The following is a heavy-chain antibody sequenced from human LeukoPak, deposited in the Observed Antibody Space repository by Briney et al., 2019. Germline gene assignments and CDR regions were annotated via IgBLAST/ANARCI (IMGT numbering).Heavy chain of an antibody. J-gene: IGHJ6*03. CDR3: ARALKAYYYDSSGGYYYYYYMDV. V-gene: IGHV4-59*01. CDR1: GGSISSYY. D-gene: IGHD3-22*01. CDR2: IYYSGST. Sequence: SETLSLTCTVSGGSISSYYWSWIRQPPGKGLEWIGYIYYSGSTNYNPSLKSRVTISVDTSKNQFSLKLSSVTAADTAVYYCARALKAYYYDSSGGYYYYYYMDVWGKGTTVTVSS.